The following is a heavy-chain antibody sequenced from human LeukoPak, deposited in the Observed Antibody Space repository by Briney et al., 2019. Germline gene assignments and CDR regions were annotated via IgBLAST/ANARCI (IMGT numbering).Heavy chain of an antibody. D-gene: IGHD3-3*01. V-gene: IGHV3-23*01. CDR1: GITLSNYG. J-gene: IGHJ6*03. CDR3: ARLPGGVVIDYVDV. Sequence: GGSLRLSCAVSGITLSNYGMSWVRQAPGKGLEWVAGISGSGGGTNYADSVKGRFTISRDNPKNTLYLQMNGLRAEDTAVYYCARLPGGVVIDYVDVWGKGTTVIVSS. CDR2: ISGSGGGT.